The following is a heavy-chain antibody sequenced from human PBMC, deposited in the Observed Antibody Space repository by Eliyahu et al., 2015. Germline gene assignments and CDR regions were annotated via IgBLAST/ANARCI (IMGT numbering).Heavy chain of an antibody. J-gene: IGHJ4*02. Sequence: QVQLVESGGGVVXPGRSLRXXCAASGFPFXSYGMHWVRQAPGKGLEWVAVIWYDGSNKYYADSVKGRFTISRDNSKNTLYLQMNSLRAEDTAVYYCARGAWFRQPLQYFDYWGQGTLVTVSS. V-gene: IGHV3-33*01. CDR2: IWYDGSNK. CDR3: ARGAWFRQPLQYFDY. D-gene: IGHD3-10*01. CDR1: GFPFXSYG.